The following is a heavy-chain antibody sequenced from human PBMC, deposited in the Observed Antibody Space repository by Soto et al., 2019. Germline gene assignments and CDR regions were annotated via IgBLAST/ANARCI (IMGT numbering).Heavy chain of an antibody. CDR1: GYTFISYG. J-gene: IGHJ6*02. V-gene: IGHV1-18*01. CDR3: ARGGYYDNVWGKLSHYGLDV. Sequence: QVQLVQSASEVKKPGASVKVSCKASGYTFISYGITWVRQAPGQRLEWMGWISPYNDQTIYAQKLQGRVTKTADTSTRTVYMQVRSLKSDDTAVYYCARGGYYDNVWGKLSHYGLDVWGQGTSVTVSS. D-gene: IGHD3-16*01. CDR2: ISPYNDQT.